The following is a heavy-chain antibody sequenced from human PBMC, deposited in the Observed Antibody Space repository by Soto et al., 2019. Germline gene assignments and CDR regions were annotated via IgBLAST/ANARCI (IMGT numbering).Heavy chain of an antibody. CDR2: ISSSSTST. Sequence: PGGSLRLSCVASGFTFRNYAMSWVRQGPGKGLEWVSYISSSSTSTYYADSVKGRFTISRDNSKNSLYLQMNSLRAEDTAVYYCARDRPSTVVTPAFDIWGQGTMVTVSS. CDR3: ARDRPSTVVTPAFDI. D-gene: IGHD4-17*01. V-gene: IGHV3-48*01. CDR1: GFTFRNYA. J-gene: IGHJ3*02.